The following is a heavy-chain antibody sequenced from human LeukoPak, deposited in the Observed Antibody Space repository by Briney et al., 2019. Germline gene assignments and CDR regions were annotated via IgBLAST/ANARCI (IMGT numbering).Heavy chain of an antibody. J-gene: IGHJ6*02. CDR2: IYYSGST. CDR3: ASYYGSGSRYYYYGMDV. Sequence: SQTLSLTCTVSGGSISSGDYYWSWIRQPPGKGLEWIGYIYYSGSTYYNPSLKSRVTISVDTSKNQFSLKLSSVTAADTAVYYCASYYGSGSRYYYYGMDVWGQGTTVTVFS. V-gene: IGHV4-30-4*01. D-gene: IGHD3-10*01. CDR1: GGSISSGDYY.